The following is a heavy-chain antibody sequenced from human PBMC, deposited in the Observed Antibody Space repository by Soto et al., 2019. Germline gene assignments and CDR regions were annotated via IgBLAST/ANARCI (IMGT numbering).Heavy chain of an antibody. V-gene: IGHV1-8*01. J-gene: IGHJ5*02. D-gene: IGHD6-6*01. CDR3: ARHSSSRRFSWFDP. CDR2: MNPNSGNT. Sequence: ASVTVSCKASGYAFTSYDINWVRQATGQGLEWMGWMNPNSGNTGYAQKFQGRVTMTRNTSISTAYMELSSLRSEDTAVYYCARHSSSRRFSWFDPWGQGTLVTVSS. CDR1: GYAFTSYD.